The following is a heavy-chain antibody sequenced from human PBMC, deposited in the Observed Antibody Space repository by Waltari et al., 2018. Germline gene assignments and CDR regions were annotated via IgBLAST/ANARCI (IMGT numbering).Heavy chain of an antibody. CDR3: ARGSRLGSGTFFPTATDN. Sequence: QVQLVQSGAEVKEPGASVKVSCKASGSTFSPSDIHWVRQATGQGLEWMGWMNPNIGNTGYAPKFQGRVTMTRDTSISTAYMELSSLRSDDTAVYYCARGSRLGSGTFFPTATDNWAQGTPVTVSS. J-gene: IGHJ4*02. CDR2: MNPNIGNT. CDR1: GSTFSPSD. D-gene: IGHD3-10*01. V-gene: IGHV1-8*01.